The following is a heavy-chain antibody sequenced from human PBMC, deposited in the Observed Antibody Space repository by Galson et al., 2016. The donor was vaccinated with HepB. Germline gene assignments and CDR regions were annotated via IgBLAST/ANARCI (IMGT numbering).Heavy chain of an antibody. V-gene: IGHV3-69-1*01. Sequence: SLRLSCAASGFTSKNYTMNWDRQAPGKGLEWLSSITSRSYIYYADSLKGRFTISRDNAKNSLYLQMNSLRAEDTAVYYCARDRYDFWSGYSSYYGMDVWGQGTTVTVSS. CDR1: GFTSKNYT. D-gene: IGHD3-3*01. CDR2: ITSRSYI. J-gene: IGHJ6*02. CDR3: ARDRYDFWSGYSSYYGMDV.